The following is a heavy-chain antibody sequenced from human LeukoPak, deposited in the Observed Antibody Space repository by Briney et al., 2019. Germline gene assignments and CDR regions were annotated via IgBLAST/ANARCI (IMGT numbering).Heavy chain of an antibody. Sequence: GGSLRLSCAASGFTVSSNEMSWVRQAPGRGLEWVSSISGGSTYYADSRKGRFTISRDNSKNTLHLQMNSLRAEDTAVYYCAREKWLRYYMDVWGKGTTVTVSS. CDR2: ISGGST. D-gene: IGHD5-12*01. V-gene: IGHV3-38-3*01. CDR1: GFTVSSNE. CDR3: AREKWLRYYMDV. J-gene: IGHJ6*03.